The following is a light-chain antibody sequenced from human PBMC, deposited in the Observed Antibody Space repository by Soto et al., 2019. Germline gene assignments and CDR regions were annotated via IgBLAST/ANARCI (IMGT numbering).Light chain of an antibody. CDR3: QQYGSLPIT. CDR2: GAS. Sequence: EIVLTQSPGTLSLSPGERATLSCRASQTLSSNSLAWYQQRPGQTPRVLVYGASNRATGIPDKFSGSGSGTDFTLTISRLEPEDFAVYFCQQYGSLPITFGGGTKVDIK. V-gene: IGKV3-20*01. J-gene: IGKJ4*01. CDR1: QTLSSNS.